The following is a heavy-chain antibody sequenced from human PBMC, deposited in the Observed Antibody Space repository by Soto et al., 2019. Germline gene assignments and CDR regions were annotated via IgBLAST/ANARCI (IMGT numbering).Heavy chain of an antibody. Sequence: LXPASAGSGFTFSTYTVNWVLQSPGKGLEWVSSISSSGTYMYYADSVKGRSTISRDNARNSLYLQMNNLRAEDTAVYYCARGPEKNNTDYYSFYGMDVWGQGTTVTVSS. D-gene: IGHD4-17*01. CDR2: ISSSGTYM. CDR1: GFTFSTYT. J-gene: IGHJ6*02. V-gene: IGHV3-21*01. CDR3: ARGPEKNNTDYYSFYGMDV.